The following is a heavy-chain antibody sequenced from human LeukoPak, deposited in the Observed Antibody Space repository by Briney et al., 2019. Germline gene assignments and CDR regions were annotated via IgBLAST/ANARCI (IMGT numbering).Heavy chain of an antibody. D-gene: IGHD2-2*01. CDR1: GGTFSSYA. CDR3: ARVNVVPAATTYYYYYYYMDV. J-gene: IGHJ6*03. V-gene: IGHV1-69*13. Sequence: SVKVSCKASGGTFSSYAISWVRQAPGQGLEWMGGIIPIFGTANYAQKFQGRVTITADESTSTAYMELSSLRSEDTAVYYCARVNVVPAATTYYYYYYYMDVWGKGTTVTVSS. CDR2: IIPIFGTA.